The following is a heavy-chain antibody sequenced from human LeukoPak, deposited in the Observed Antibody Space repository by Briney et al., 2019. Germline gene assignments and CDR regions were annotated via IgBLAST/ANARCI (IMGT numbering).Heavy chain of an antibody. J-gene: IGHJ6*02. CDR3: ARHTGPYYGSGSYGLDA. Sequence: GGSLRLSCAASGFTFSSYSMNWVRQAPGKGLEWVSSISSSSTSIYYADSVKGRFTISRNNAKNSLYLQINSLRAEDTAVYYCARHTGPYYGSGSYGLDAWGQGTTVIVSS. V-gene: IGHV3-21*01. CDR2: ISSSSTSI. D-gene: IGHD3-10*01. CDR1: GFTFSSYS.